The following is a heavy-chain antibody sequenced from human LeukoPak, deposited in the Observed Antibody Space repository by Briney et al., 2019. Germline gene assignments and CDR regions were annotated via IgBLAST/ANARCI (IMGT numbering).Heavy chain of an antibody. Sequence: GGSLRLSCVASGFTFSSYAMSWVRQAPGKGLEWVSGISGSGGSTYYADSVKGRFTISRDNSKNTLFLQMNSLRAEDTAVYYCAKETYSSGWYPYFDYWDQGTLVTVSS. CDR1: GFTFSSYA. CDR3: AKETYSSGWYPYFDY. CDR2: ISGSGGST. V-gene: IGHV3-23*01. J-gene: IGHJ4*02. D-gene: IGHD6-19*01.